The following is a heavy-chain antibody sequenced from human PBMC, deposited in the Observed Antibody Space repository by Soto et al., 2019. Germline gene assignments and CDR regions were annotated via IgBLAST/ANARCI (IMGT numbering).Heavy chain of an antibody. CDR2: IIPLFGSP. J-gene: IGHJ6*02. Sequence: QVQLVQSGPEVKNPGSSVKVSCKASGGSFSDYALSWVRQAPGQGLEWMGGIIPLFGSPDYAQKFLGRVTVTADESTSTAYMELSRLRTEDTAVYYCAREARGYGGGYSYYGMDVWGQGTTVTVS. CDR1: GGSFSDYA. CDR3: AREARGYGGGYSYYGMDV. V-gene: IGHV1-69*01. D-gene: IGHD6-25*01.